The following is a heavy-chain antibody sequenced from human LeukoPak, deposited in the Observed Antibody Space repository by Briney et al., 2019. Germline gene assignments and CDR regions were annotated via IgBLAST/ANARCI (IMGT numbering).Heavy chain of an antibody. J-gene: IGHJ4*02. D-gene: IGHD3-10*01. V-gene: IGHV3-43D*03. CDR2: ISWDGGST. CDR1: GFTFDDYA. Sequence: GGSLRLSCAASGFTFDDYAMHWVRQAPGKGLEWVSLISWDGGSTYYADSVKGQFTISRDNSKNSLYLQMNSLRAEDTAVYYCARGRYYYKSIDYWGQGTLVTVSS. CDR3: ARGRYYYKSIDY.